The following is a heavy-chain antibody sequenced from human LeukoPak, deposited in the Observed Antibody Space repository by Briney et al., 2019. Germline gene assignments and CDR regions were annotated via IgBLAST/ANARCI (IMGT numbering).Heavy chain of an antibody. V-gene: IGHV4-34*01. D-gene: IGHD1-26*01. CDR3: ARRHSGSYYWGGYYFDY. CDR2: INHSGST. Sequence: PSETLSLTCAVYGGSFSGYYWSWIRQPPGKGLEWIGEINHSGSTNYNPSLKSRVTISVDTSKNQFSLKLSSVTAADTAVYYCARRHSGSYYWGGYYFDYWGQGTLVTVSS. J-gene: IGHJ4*02. CDR1: GGSFSGYY.